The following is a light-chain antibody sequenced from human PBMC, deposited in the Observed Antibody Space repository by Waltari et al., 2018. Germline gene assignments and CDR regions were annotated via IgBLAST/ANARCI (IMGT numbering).Light chain of an antibody. CDR3: QHYVRLPAT. CDR1: QSVSRS. Sequence: IVLTQSPGNLSLSPGERATLSCRASQSVSRSLAWYQQKPGQAPKLLIYGASTRATGIPDRFSGSGSGTDFSLTISSLEPADFAIYFCQHYVRLPATFGQGTKVEIK. J-gene: IGKJ1*01. CDR2: GAS. V-gene: IGKV3-20*01.